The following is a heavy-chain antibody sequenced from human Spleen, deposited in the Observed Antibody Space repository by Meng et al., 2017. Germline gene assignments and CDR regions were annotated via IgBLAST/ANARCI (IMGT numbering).Heavy chain of an antibody. CDR2: IYQSGST. CDR1: GGSISSSNW. Sequence: QVQLQESGPGLVKPSGTLSLTCAVSGGSISSSNWWSWVRQPPGKGLEWIGEIYQSGSTNDNPSLKRRVTVSIDTSKNQFSLKLSSVTAADTAVYYCARGTYSSGCAFDYWGQGTLVTVSS. D-gene: IGHD6-19*01. V-gene: IGHV4-4*02. CDR3: ARGTYSSGCAFDY. J-gene: IGHJ4*02.